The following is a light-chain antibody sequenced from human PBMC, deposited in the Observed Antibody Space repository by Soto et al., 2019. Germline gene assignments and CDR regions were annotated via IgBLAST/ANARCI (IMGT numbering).Light chain of an antibody. CDR2: DAF. CDR3: QQCSSWPLT. V-gene: IGKV3-11*01. CDR1: QSVGSY. Sequence: EIVLSQSPATLSLSPGERATLSCRASQSVGSYFAWYQQKPGQAPRLLIYDAFSWATGIPARFSGSGSGTDFTLTISRLEPEDFAVYFCQQCSSWPLTFGGGTKVEIK. J-gene: IGKJ4*01.